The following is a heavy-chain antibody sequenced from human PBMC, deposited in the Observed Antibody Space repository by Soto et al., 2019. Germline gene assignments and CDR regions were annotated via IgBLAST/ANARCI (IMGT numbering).Heavy chain of an antibody. V-gene: IGHV2-5*02. D-gene: IGHD1-26*01. Sequence: QITLRESGPTLVKPTQTLTLTCTFSGFSLSTDEVSVSWIRQPPGKAPEWLALIYWDDDNRYRPSLKNRVTITKDTSKNHVVLTMTNMNPVDTATYYCAQGRAEWAYFDYWGQGTLVTVSS. CDR3: AQGRAEWAYFDY. CDR2: IYWDDDN. CDR1: GFSLSTDEVS. J-gene: IGHJ4*02.